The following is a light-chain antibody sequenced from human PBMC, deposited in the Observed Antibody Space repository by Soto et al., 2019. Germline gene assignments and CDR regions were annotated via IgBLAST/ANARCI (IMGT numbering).Light chain of an antibody. V-gene: IGKV3-20*01. J-gene: IGKJ1*01. CDR2: GAS. CDR1: QSVSSSY. Sequence: EIVLTQSPGTLSLSPGERATLSCRASQSVSSSYLAWYQQKPGQAPRLLIYGASIRATGIPDRFSGSGSGPDFTLTISRLEPEDFAGYYCQQYGSSPGTFGQGTKVEIK. CDR3: QQYGSSPGT.